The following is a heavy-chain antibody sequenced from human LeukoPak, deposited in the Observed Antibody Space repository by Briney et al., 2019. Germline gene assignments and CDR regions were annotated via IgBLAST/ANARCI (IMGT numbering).Heavy chain of an antibody. Sequence: SETLSLTCAVYGGSFSGYYWSWIRQPPGKGLEWIGEINHSGSTNYNPSLKSRVTMSVDTSKNQFSLKLSSVTAADTAVYYCARGNYYDSSGYYSASYNWFDPWGQGTLVTVSS. CDR2: INHSGST. CDR3: ARGNYYDSSGYYSASYNWFDP. V-gene: IGHV4-34*01. CDR1: GGSFSGYY. J-gene: IGHJ5*02. D-gene: IGHD3-22*01.